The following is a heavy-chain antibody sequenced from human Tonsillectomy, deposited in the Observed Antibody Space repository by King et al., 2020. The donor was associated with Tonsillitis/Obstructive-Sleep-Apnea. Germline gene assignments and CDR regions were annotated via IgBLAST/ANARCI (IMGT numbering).Heavy chain of an antibody. Sequence: QLVQSGGGVVQPGRSLRLSCAASGFTFSSYGMHWVRQAPGKGLEWVAVIWYDGSNKYYADSVKGRFTISRDNSKTTRYLQMNSLRAEDTAVYYCARDYMGDIVVVPAAMELGYWGQGTLVTVSS. CDR1: GFTFSSYG. V-gene: IGHV3-33*01. CDR3: ARDYMGDIVVVPAAMELGY. D-gene: IGHD2-2*01. CDR2: IWYDGSNK. J-gene: IGHJ4*02.